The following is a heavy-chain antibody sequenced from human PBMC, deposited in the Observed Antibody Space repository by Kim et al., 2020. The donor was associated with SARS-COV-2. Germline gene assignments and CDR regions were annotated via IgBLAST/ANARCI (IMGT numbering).Heavy chain of an antibody. D-gene: IGHD6-13*01. J-gene: IGHJ4*02. V-gene: IGHV3-23*01. CDR1: GFTFSSST. Sequence: GGSLRLSCAASGFTFSSSTMNWVRQAPRKGLEWVSGMTGSSGNTYYADSVKGRFIISRDNSKSTVYLQMNSLRADDTAVYYCAKLPSSSRASSDHLGQGT. CDR3: AKLPSSSRASSDH. CDR2: MTGSSGNT.